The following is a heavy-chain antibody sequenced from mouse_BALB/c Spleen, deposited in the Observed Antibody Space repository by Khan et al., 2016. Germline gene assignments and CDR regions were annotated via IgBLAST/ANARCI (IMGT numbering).Heavy chain of an antibody. Sequence: VQLKESGPELEKPGASVKISCKASGYSFTGYNMNWVKQSNGKSLEWIGNIDPYYGGTSYNQKFKGKATLTVDTSSSTAYMQLKSLTSEDSAVYYCASGYGNSVNWYFDVWGAGTTLTVSS. CDR2: IDPYYGGT. CDR1: GYSFTGYN. CDR3: ASGYGNSVNWYFDV. D-gene: IGHD2-10*02. V-gene: IGHV1-39*01. J-gene: IGHJ1*01.